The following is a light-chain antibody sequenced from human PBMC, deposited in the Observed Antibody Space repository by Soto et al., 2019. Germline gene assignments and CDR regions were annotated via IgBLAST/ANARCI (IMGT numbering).Light chain of an antibody. CDR1: SGHSSYA. CDR2: VNSDGSH. J-gene: IGLJ3*02. CDR3: QTWGTGIRV. Sequence: QLVLTQSPSASASLGASVKLTCTLSSGHSSYAIAWHQQPPEKGPRYLMKVNSDGSHNKGDGIPDRFSGSSSGAERYLTISSLQSEDEADYYCQTWGTGIRVFGGGTKVTVL. V-gene: IGLV4-69*02.